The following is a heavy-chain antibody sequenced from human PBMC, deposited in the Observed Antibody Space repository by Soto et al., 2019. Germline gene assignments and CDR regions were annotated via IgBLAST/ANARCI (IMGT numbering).Heavy chain of an antibody. V-gene: IGHV4-59*01. Sequence: QVQLQESGPGLVKPSETLSLTCTVSGGSISSYYWSWIRQPPGKGLEWIGYIYYNGNTNYNPSLKSRVTISVDTSKNQFSLNLSSVTAADTAVYYCARDGYTVTPNYYYGMDVWGQGTTVTVSS. D-gene: IGHD4-4*01. CDR3: ARDGYTVTPNYYYGMDV. CDR1: GGSISSYY. J-gene: IGHJ6*02. CDR2: IYYNGNT.